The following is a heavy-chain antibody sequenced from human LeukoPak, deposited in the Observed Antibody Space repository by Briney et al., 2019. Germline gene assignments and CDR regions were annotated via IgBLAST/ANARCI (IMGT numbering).Heavy chain of an antibody. Sequence: SETLSLTCAVYGGSFSGYYWSWIRQPPGKGLEWIGEINHSGSTNYNPSLKSRVTISVDTSKNQFSLKLSSVTAADTAAYYCARRRAAAAGTAEYFQHWGQGTLVTVSS. CDR1: GGSFSGYY. V-gene: IGHV4-34*01. CDR3: ARRRAAAAGTAEYFQH. CDR2: INHSGST. J-gene: IGHJ1*01. D-gene: IGHD6-13*01.